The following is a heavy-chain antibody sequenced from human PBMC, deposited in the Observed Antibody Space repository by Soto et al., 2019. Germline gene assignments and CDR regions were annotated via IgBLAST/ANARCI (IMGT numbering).Heavy chain of an antibody. D-gene: IGHD1-1*01. CDR3: ARVWRRGWHFDL. J-gene: IGHJ2*01. CDR1: GGSISSYY. CDR2: VSDSGSS. V-gene: IGHV4-59*01. Sequence: QVQLLESGPGLVKPSETLSLTCTVSGGSISSYYWSWIRQPPGKGLEWIGYVSDSGSSTYHPSLKSRVTISVDTSKNQFSLRLRSVTAADTAVYYCARVWRRGWHFDLWGRGTLVTVSS.